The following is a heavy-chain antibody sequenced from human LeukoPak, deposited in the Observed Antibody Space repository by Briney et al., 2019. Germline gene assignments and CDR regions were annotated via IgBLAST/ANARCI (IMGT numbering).Heavy chain of an antibody. V-gene: IGHV1-18*01. J-gene: IGHJ4*02. D-gene: IGHD3-22*01. Sequence: ASVKVSCKASGYTFTSYGISWVRQAPGQGLEWMGWISAYNGNTNYAQKLQGRVTMTTDTSTSTAYMELRSLRSDDTAVYHCARDAYYYDSSGYPPVDYWGQGTLVTVSS. CDR2: ISAYNGNT. CDR3: ARDAYYYDSSGYPPVDY. CDR1: GYTFTSYG.